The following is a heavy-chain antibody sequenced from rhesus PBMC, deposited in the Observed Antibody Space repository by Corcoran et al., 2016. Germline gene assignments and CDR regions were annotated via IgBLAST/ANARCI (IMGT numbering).Heavy chain of an antibody. V-gene: IGHV4-173*01. CDR2: ISGSGGNT. D-gene: IGHD2-39*02. J-gene: IGHJ4*01. CDR3: ARERGGISSDVDY. CDR1: GCSITRNY. Sequence: QLQLQESGPGLVKPSETLSLTCAVSGCSITRNYWHWIRQPPGKALAWIGRISGSGGNTDYNPSLKSRVTISTDTSKNQFSLKLSSVTAADTAVYYCARERGGISSDVDYWGQGVLVTVSS.